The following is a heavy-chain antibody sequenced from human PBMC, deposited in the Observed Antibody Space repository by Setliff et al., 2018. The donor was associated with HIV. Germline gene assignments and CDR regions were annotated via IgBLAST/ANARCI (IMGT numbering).Heavy chain of an antibody. V-gene: IGHV4-39*01. D-gene: IGHD1-26*01. CDR3: VRYRSKIDWFDP. CDR2: IHDNGKA. Sequence: SETLSLTCTVSGDYISSDDYYWGWIRQAPGKGLEWMGFIHDNGKAFYDTALKSRLTMYADTSRTQFYLNLRSVTASDTAVYYCVRYRSKIDWFDPWGQGTLVTVSS. CDR1: GDYISSDDYY. J-gene: IGHJ5*02.